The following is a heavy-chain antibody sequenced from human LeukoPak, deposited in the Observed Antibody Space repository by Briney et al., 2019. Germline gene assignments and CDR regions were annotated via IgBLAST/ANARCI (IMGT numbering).Heavy chain of an antibody. CDR3: ARDAMVRGVIRGLGYYYYGMDV. V-gene: IGHV1-18*01. CDR2: ISAYNGNT. CDR1: GYTFTSYG. Sequence: ASVKVSCKASGYTFTSYGISWVRQAPGQGLEWMGWISAYNGNTNYAQKLQGRVTMTTDTSTSTAYMELRSLRSDDTAVYYCARDAMVRGVIRGLGYYYYGMDVWGQGTTVTVSS. J-gene: IGHJ6*02. D-gene: IGHD3-10*01.